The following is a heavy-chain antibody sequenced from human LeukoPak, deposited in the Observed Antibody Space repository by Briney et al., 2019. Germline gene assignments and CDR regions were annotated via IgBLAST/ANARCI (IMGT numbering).Heavy chain of an antibody. CDR2: ISYDGSNK. Sequence: GGSLRLSCAASGFTFSSYAMHWVRQAPGKGLEWVAVISYDGSNKYYADSVKGRFTISRDNSKNTLYLQMNSLRAEDTAVYYCARGTDSSGSLELGYWGQGTLVTVSS. J-gene: IGHJ4*02. CDR3: ARGTDSSGSLELGY. D-gene: IGHD3-22*01. V-gene: IGHV3-30*04. CDR1: GFTFSSYA.